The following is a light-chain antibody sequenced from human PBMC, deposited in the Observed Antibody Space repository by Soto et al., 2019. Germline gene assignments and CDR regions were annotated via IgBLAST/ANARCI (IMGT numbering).Light chain of an antibody. CDR2: GAS. CDR1: QSVSSSY. CDR3: RQYGSSPWT. Sequence: EIVLTQSPGTLSLSPGERATLSFRASQSVSSSYLAWYQQKPGQAPRLLIYGASSRATGIPDRFSGSGSGTDFTLTISRLEPEDFAVYYCRQYGSSPWTFGQGTKVDIK. J-gene: IGKJ1*01. V-gene: IGKV3-20*01.